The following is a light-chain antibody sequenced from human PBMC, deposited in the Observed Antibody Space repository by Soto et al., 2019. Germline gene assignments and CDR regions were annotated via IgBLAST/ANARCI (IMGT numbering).Light chain of an antibody. CDR3: QQRSNWPPKIT. J-gene: IGKJ5*01. CDR2: DAS. Sequence: EFVLTQSPATLSLSPGEGATLSCRASQSVSSYLAWYKQKPGQAPRLLIYDASKRATGVPARFSGSGSGTDFTLTITSLEPEDFAVYYCQQRSNWPPKITFGQGTRLEIK. V-gene: IGKV3-11*01. CDR1: QSVSSY.